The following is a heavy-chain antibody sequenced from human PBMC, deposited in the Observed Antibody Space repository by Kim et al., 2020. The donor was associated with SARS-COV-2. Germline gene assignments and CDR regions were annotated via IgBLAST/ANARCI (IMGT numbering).Heavy chain of an antibody. Sequence: GGSLRLSCAASGFTFSSYTMNWVRQAPGKGLEWVSSISTSTSYIYYADSVKGRFTISRDNAKNSLYLQMNSLRAEDTAVYYCARDSYGSGSYPNWFDPWGQGTLVTVSS. D-gene: IGHD3-10*01. J-gene: IGHJ5*02. CDR3: ARDSYGSGSYPNWFDP. V-gene: IGHV3-21*01. CDR1: GFTFSSYT. CDR2: ISTSTSYI.